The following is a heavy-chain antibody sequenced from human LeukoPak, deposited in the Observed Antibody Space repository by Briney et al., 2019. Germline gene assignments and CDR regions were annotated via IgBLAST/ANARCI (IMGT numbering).Heavy chain of an antibody. J-gene: IGHJ3*02. Sequence: GASVKVSCKASGGTFSNFAISWVRQAPGQGLEWMGWISAYNGNTNYAQKLQGRVTMTTDTSTSTAYMELRSLKSDDTAVYYCASLKNYYDSSGYLVTGAFDIWGQGTMVTVSS. D-gene: IGHD3-22*01. V-gene: IGHV1-18*01. CDR2: ISAYNGNT. CDR3: ASLKNYYDSSGYLVTGAFDI. CDR1: GGTFSNFA.